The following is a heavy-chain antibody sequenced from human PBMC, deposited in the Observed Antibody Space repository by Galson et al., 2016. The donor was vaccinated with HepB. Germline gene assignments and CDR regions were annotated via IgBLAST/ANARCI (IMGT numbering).Heavy chain of an antibody. CDR2: ISYVGSRQ. CDR1: GFTFGSYG. D-gene: IGHD2-15*01. CDR3: AKEASEYSSDGICFYYGMDV. V-gene: IGHV3-30*18. J-gene: IGHJ6*02. Sequence: SLRLSCAASGFTFGSYGMHWVRQAPGEGLEWVAVISYVGSRQYYADSVRGRFTISRDNSKNTLFLQMNSLTVEDTAVYYCAKEASEYSSDGICFYYGMDVWGQGTTVTVSS.